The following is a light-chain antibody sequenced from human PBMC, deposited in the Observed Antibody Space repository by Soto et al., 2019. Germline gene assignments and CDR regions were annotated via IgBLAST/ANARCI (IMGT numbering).Light chain of an antibody. V-gene: IGLV2-23*02. CDR2: EVN. CDR1: ISNVGNYNL. J-gene: IGLJ2*01. Sequence: QSALTQPASVSGSPGQSITISCTGTISNVGNYNLVSWYQQHPGKAPKLILYEVNTRPSGVSNRFSGSKSGNTASLTISGLQTEDEADYYCCSYGGDRVFGGGTKVTVL. CDR3: CSYGGDRV.